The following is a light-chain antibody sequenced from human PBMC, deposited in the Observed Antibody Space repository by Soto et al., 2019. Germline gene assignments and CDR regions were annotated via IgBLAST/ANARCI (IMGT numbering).Light chain of an antibody. J-gene: IGKJ5*01. CDR3: QQRHMWPIS. Sequence: VLTQSPVTLSLSPGERATLSCRASQSFRGLLAWYQQNPGQAPRLLIYDAYNRATGIPPRFSGSGSGTDFTLTISSLEPEDCAVYYCQQRHMWPISFGQGTRLEIK. V-gene: IGKV3-11*01. CDR1: QSFRGL. CDR2: DAY.